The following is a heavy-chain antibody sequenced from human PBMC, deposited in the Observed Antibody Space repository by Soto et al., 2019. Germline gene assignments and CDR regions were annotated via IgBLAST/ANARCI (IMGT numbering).Heavy chain of an antibody. CDR1: GYTFTSYY. Sequence: QVQLVQSGAEVKKPGASVKVSCKASGYTFTSYYMHWVRQAPGQGLEWMGIINPSGGSTSYAQKFQGRVTMTRDTSTSTVSMELSSLRSEDTAVYYCARILPNYYYGMDVWGQGTTVTVSS. CDR2: INPSGGST. J-gene: IGHJ6*02. CDR3: ARILPNYYYGMDV. V-gene: IGHV1-46*01.